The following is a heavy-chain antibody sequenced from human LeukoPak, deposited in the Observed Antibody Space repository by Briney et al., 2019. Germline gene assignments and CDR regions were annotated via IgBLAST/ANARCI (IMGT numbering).Heavy chain of an antibody. J-gene: IGHJ6*03. CDR2: INPNSGGT. Sequence: GPVKVSCKASGYTFTGCYMHWVRQAPGQGLEWMGWINPNSGGTNYAQKFQGRVTMTRDTSISTAYMELSRLRSDDTAVYYCARSKGTENYYDSSGFYYYYMDVWGKGTTVTVSS. CDR1: GYTFTGCY. D-gene: IGHD3-22*01. V-gene: IGHV1-2*02. CDR3: ARSKGTENYYDSSGFYYYYMDV.